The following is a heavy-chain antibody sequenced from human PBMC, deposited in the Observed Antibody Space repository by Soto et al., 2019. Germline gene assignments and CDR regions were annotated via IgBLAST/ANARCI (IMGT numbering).Heavy chain of an antibody. CDR3: ARDPGQDEAMDY. CDR1: GFAFSNFG. V-gene: IGHV3-33*01. CDR2: IWHNGNNK. Sequence: QVQVVESGGGVVQPGRSLRLSCVGSGFAFSNFGMHWVRQAPGTGLEWVAVIWHNGNNKDYADYAKGRFTISRDNSKNILYLEMNSLRVEDTAVYYCARDPGQDEAMDYWGQGTLVTVSS. J-gene: IGHJ4*02.